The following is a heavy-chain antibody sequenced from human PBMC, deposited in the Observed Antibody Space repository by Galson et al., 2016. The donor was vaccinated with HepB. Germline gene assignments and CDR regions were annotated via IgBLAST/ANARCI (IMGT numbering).Heavy chain of an antibody. CDR3: ARGQNSGSYEGLDH. CDR1: GFTFSSYG. V-gene: IGHV3-33*01. CDR2: IWYDGSYK. D-gene: IGHD1-26*01. Sequence: SLRLSCAASGFTFSSYGMHWVRQAPGKGLEWVAVIWYDGSYKFYADSVKGRFTISRDNSKNTLYLQVNSLRADDTAIYYCARGQNSGSYEGLDHWGQGTLVTVSS. J-gene: IGHJ4*02.